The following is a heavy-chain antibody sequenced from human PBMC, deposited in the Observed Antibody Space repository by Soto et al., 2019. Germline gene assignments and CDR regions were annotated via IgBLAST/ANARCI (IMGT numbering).Heavy chain of an antibody. CDR3: ARVASDYINSVDH. J-gene: IGHJ4*02. CDR1: GFTFNAYA. Sequence: EVQLLESGGGLVQPGGYLRLSCAASGFTFNAYAMTWVRQAPGKGLEWVSAIGGSGGNSYYAASVKGRFTNSRDNSKHTLDLQMSRLRVEDTAVYYCARVASDYINSVDHWGQGILVTVSS. D-gene: IGHD4-4*01. V-gene: IGHV3-23*01. CDR2: IGGSGGNS.